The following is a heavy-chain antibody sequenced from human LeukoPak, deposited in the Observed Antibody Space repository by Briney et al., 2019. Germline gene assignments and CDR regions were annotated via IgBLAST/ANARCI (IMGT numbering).Heavy chain of an antibody. Sequence: SETLSLTCTVSGGSISSYYWSWIRQPPRKGLEWIGYIYYSGSTNYNPSLKSRVTISVDTSKNQFSLKLSSVTAADTAVYYCARSSEGFRPFDSSGYLDYWGQGTLVTVSS. D-gene: IGHD3-22*01. CDR2: IYYSGST. J-gene: IGHJ4*02. CDR1: GGSISSYY. V-gene: IGHV4-59*08. CDR3: ARSSEGFRPFDSSGYLDY.